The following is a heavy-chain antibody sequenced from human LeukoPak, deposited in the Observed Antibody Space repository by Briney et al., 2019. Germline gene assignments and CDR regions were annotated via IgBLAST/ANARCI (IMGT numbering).Heavy chain of an antibody. CDR2: IYYSGST. CDR1: GGSVSSGSYY. Sequence: SETLSLTCTVSGGSVSSGSYYWSWIRQPPGKGLEWIGYIYYSGSTNYNPSLKSRVTISVDTSKNQFSLKLSSVTAADTAVYYCAGEAGYSYGYDYWGQGTLVTVSS. J-gene: IGHJ4*02. CDR3: AGEAGYSYGYDY. V-gene: IGHV4-61*01. D-gene: IGHD5-18*01.